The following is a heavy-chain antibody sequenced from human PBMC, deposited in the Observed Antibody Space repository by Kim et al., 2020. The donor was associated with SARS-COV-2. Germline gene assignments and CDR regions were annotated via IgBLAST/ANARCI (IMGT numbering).Heavy chain of an antibody. D-gene: IGHD3-16*02. Sequence: SVKVSCKASGGTFSSYAISWVRQVPGQGLEWMGRIIPILGIANYAQKFQGRVTITADKSTSTAYMELSSLRSEDTAVYYCAVRPYLGELSLFDVWGQGTLVTVSS. CDR3: AVRPYLGELSLFDV. CDR2: IIPILGIA. V-gene: IGHV1-69*04. J-gene: IGHJ4*02. CDR1: GGTFSSYA.